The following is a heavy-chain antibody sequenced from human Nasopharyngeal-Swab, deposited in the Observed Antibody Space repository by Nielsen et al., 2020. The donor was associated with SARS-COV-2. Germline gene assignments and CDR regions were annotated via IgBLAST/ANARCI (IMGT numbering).Heavy chain of an antibody. D-gene: IGHD6-19*01. Sequence: GQAAGKGLEWIGYIYYSGSTNYNPSLKSRVTISVDTSKNQFSLKLSSVTAADTAVYYCARDQRSGWFDAFDIWGQGTMVTVSS. CDR3: ARDQRSGWFDAFDI. J-gene: IGHJ3*02. V-gene: IGHV4-59*13. CDR2: IYYSGST.